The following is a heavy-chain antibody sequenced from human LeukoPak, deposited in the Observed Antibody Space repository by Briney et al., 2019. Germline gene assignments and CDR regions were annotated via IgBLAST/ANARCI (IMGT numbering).Heavy chain of an antibody. CDR3: AKSQTPVVPAAMSGMDV. D-gene: IGHD2-2*01. J-gene: IGHJ6*04. CDR1: GFTFSSYG. V-gene: IGHV3-30*18. CDR2: ISYDGSNK. Sequence: PGGSLRLSCAASGFTFSSYGMHWVRQAPGKGLEWVAVISYDGSNKYYADSVKGRFTISRDNSKNTLYLQMNSLRAEDTAVYYCAKSQTPVVPAAMSGMDVWAKGPRSPSPQ.